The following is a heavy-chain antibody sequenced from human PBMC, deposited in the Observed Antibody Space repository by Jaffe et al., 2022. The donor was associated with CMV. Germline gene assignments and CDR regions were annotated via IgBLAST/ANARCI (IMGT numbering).Heavy chain of an antibody. CDR2: INAGNGNT. J-gene: IGHJ3*02. V-gene: IGHV1-3*01. CDR1: GYTFTSYA. Sequence: QVQLVQSGAEVKKPGASVKVSCKASGYTFTSYAMHWVRQAPGQRLEWMGWINAGNGNTKYSQKFQGRVTITRDTSASTAYMELSSLRSEDTAVYYCARSAWELRTGDAFDIWGQGTMVTVSS. CDR3: ARSAWELRTGDAFDI. D-gene: IGHD1-26*01.